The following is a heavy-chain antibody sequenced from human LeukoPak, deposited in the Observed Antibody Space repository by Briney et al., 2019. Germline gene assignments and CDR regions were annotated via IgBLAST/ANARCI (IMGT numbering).Heavy chain of an antibody. D-gene: IGHD3-10*02. CDR1: GFTFSSYE. J-gene: IGHJ4*02. CDR3: ARKSFLFESQYFDY. Sequence: PGGSLRLSCAASGFTFSSYEMNWVRQAPGKGLEWVSYISSSGSTIYYADSEKGRFTISRDNAKNSLYLQMNSLRAEDTAVYYCARKSFLFESQYFDYWGQGTLVTVSS. V-gene: IGHV3-48*03. CDR2: ISSSGSTI.